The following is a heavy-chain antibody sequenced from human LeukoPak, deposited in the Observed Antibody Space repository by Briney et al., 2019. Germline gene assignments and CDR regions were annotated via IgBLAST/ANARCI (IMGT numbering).Heavy chain of an antibody. CDR2: INHSGST. CDR3: ARGARIAARRSWFDP. V-gene: IGHV4-34*01. J-gene: IGHJ5*02. CDR1: GGSVSGYY. Sequence: SETLSLTCAVYGGSVSGYYWTWIRQPPGKGLEWIGEINHSGSTNYNPSLKSRVTISVDTSKKQFSLNLSSVTAADTAVYYCARGARIAARRSWFDPWGQGTLVTVSS. D-gene: IGHD6-6*01.